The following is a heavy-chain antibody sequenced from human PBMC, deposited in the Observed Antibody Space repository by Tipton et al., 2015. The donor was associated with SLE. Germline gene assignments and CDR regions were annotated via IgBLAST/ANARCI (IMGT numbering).Heavy chain of an antibody. CDR3: ARGVPSDY. V-gene: IGHV4-34*01. Sequence: AGLLKPSETLSLTCAVYGGSFRGYYWSWIRQPPGKGLEWIGEINHSGSTNYNPSLKRRVTISVDTSKNQFSLKLSSVTAADTAVYYCARGVPSDYWGQGTLVTVSS. CDR2: INHSGST. CDR1: GGSFRGYY. J-gene: IGHJ4*02.